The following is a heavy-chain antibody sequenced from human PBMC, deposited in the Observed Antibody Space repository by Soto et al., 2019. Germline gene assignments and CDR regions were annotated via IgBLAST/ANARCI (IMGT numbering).Heavy chain of an antibody. CDR3: ARDRKWLADFDY. D-gene: IGHD6-19*01. J-gene: IGHJ4*02. CDR2: ISYDGSNK. Sequence: ESGGGVVQPGRSLRLSCAASGFTFSSYAMHWVRQAPGKGLEWVAVISYDGSNKYYADSVKGRFTISRDNSKNTLYLQMNSLRAEDTAVYYCARDRKWLADFDYWGQGTLVTVSS. V-gene: IGHV3-30-3*01. CDR1: GFTFSSYA.